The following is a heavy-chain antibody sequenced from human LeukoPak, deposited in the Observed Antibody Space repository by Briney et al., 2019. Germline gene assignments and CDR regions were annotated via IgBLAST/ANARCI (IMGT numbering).Heavy chain of an antibody. J-gene: IGHJ4*02. D-gene: IGHD2-2*01. Sequence: GGSLRLSCAASGFTFSSYSMNWVRQAPGKGPEWVSSITSTTNYIYYADSVKGRFTISRDNAKNSLYLQMHSLRAEDTAVYYCARVGYCSSSTCRNYFDYWGQGTLVTVSS. V-gene: IGHV3-21*01. CDR3: ARVGYCSSSTCRNYFDY. CDR2: ITSTTNYI. CDR1: GFTFSSYS.